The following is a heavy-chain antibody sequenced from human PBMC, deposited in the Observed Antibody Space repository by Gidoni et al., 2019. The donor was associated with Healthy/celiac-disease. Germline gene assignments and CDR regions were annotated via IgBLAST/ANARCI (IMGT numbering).Heavy chain of an antibody. V-gene: IGHV3-66*02. D-gene: IGHD2-15*01. CDR3: ARDAVVDYYYYYGMDV. CDR1: GFTVSSNY. Sequence: EVQLVESGGGLVQPGGSLRLSCAASGFTVSSNYMSWVRQAPGKGLEWVSVIYSGGSTYYADSVKGRFTISRDNSKNTLYLQMNSLRAEDTAVYYCARDAVVDYYYYYGMDVWGQGTTVTVSS. J-gene: IGHJ6*02. CDR2: IYSGGST.